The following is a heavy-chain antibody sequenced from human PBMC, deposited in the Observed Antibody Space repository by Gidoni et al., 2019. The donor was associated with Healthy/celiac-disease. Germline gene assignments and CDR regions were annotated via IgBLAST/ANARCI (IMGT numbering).Heavy chain of an antibody. CDR3: ARADEKAVAGTWYYGMDV. J-gene: IGHJ6*02. V-gene: IGHV1-8*01. CDR2: MNPNSGNT. D-gene: IGHD6-19*01. CDR1: GYPFTSYD. Sequence: QVPLVQSGAEVKTPGASVKVSCKASGYPFTSYDLNWVRQATGQGLEWMGCMNPNSGNTGDAQKVQGRVTMTRNTSISTAYMELSSLRSEDTAVYYWARADEKAVAGTWYYGMDVWGQGTTVTVSS.